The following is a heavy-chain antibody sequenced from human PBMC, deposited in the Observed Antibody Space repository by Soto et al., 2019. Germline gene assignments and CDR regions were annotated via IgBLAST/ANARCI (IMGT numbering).Heavy chain of an antibody. Sequence: QVQLVESGGGVVQPGRSLRLSCAASGFTFSSYGMHWVRQAPGKGLEWVAVISYDGSDKYYPDSVKGRFTISRDISKNTLDLQMNSLGAEDTAVYYCAKDCYDSNSLYYFDYWGQGTLVTVSS. CDR1: GFTFSSYG. V-gene: IGHV3-30*18. D-gene: IGHD3-22*01. CDR3: AKDCYDSNSLYYFDY. J-gene: IGHJ4*02. CDR2: ISYDGSDK.